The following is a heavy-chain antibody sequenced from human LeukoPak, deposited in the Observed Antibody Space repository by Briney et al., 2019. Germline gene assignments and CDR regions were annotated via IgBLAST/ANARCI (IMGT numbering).Heavy chain of an antibody. CDR2: ISWDGAYT. J-gene: IGHJ4*02. V-gene: IGHV3-43*01. CDR3: ARDAGPQWLVQNFDY. CDR1: GFTFDDYS. D-gene: IGHD6-19*01. Sequence: PGGSLRLSCAASGFTFDDYSMHWVRQAPGKGLEWVSVISWDGAYTYYADSVKGRFTISRDNSKNSLYLQMNSLRAEDTAVYYRARDAGPQWLVQNFDYWGQGTLVTVSS.